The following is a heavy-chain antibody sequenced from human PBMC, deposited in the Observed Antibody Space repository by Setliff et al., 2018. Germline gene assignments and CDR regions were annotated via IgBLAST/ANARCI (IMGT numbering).Heavy chain of an antibody. CDR3: ARHPSSGSYYGGSIFYFDD. D-gene: IGHD1-26*01. CDR2: IYYRRTT. CDR1: GGFIRDYY. V-gene: IGHV4-59*08. Sequence: PSETLSLTCTVSGGFIRDYYWNWIRQSPGKGLEWIGYIYYRRTTNCNSSLKSRVTISIDMSKNQFSLKLSFVTAADTAVYYCARHPSSGSYYGGSIFYFDDWGPGILVTVSS. J-gene: IGHJ4*02.